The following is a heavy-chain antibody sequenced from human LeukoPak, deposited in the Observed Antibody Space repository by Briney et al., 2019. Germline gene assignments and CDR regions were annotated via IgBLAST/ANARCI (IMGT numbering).Heavy chain of an antibody. J-gene: IGHJ4*02. CDR2: INPNSGGT. D-gene: IGHD3-22*01. Sequence: ASVKVSCKAAGYTFIGYYIHWVRQAPGQGLEWMGRINPNSGGTNYAQKFQGRVTMTRDASISTAYMELSRLRSDDTAVYYCARDAYYYDSSGYYDGWGVGVTFTYFDYWGQGTLVTVSS. V-gene: IGHV1-2*06. CDR3: ARDAYYYDSSGYYDGWGVGVTFTYFDY. CDR1: GYTFIGYY.